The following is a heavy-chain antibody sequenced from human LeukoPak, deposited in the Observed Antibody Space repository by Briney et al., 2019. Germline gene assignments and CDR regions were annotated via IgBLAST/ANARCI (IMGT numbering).Heavy chain of an antibody. D-gene: IGHD5-12*01. Sequence: PSETLSLTCAVDGGSFSGYYWCWIRKPPAKGLELIGVINHSGSTNYNPSLKSRVTISVDTSKNQFSLKLSSVTAADTAVYYCARRTISYIVATINSPLTFDYWGEGTLVTVSS. J-gene: IGHJ4*02. CDR2: INHSGST. V-gene: IGHV4-34*01. CDR1: GGSFSGYY. CDR3: ARRTISYIVATINSPLTFDY.